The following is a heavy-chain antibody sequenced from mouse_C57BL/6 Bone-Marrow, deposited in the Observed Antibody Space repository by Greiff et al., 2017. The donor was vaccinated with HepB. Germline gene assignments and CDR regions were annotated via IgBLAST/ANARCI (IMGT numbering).Heavy chain of an antibody. CDR1: GYSITSGYY. Sequence: EVKLVESGPGLVKPSQSLSLTCSVTGYSITSGYYWNWIRQFPGNKLEWMGYISYDGSNNYNPSLKNRISITRDTSKNQFFLKLNSVTTEDTATYYCARVGSGSSPYFDVWGTGTTVTVSS. J-gene: IGHJ1*03. CDR2: ISYDGSN. V-gene: IGHV3-6*01. CDR3: ARVGSGSSPYFDV. D-gene: IGHD1-1*01.